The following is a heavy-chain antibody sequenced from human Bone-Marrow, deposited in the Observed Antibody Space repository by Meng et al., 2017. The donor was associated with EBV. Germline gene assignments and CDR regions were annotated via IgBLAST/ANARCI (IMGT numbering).Heavy chain of an antibody. CDR3: ASSDCSSTSCYPRY. D-gene: IGHD2-2*01. Sequence: QLPLTESGSGLVKPSQTLSLTCAVSGGSISSGGYSWSWIRQPPGKGLEWIGYIYHSGSTYYNPSLKSRVTISVDRSKNQFSLKLSSVTAADTAVYYCASSDCSSTSCYPRYWGQGTLVTVSS. CDR2: IYHSGST. J-gene: IGHJ4*02. V-gene: IGHV4-30-2*01. CDR1: GGSISSGGYS.